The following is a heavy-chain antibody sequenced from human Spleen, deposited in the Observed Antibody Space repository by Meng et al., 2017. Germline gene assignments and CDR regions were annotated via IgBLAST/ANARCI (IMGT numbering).Heavy chain of an antibody. CDR2: ISGSGGST. D-gene: IGHD2-8*01. J-gene: IGHJ5*02. V-gene: IGHV3-23*01. CDR3: AKDRAVYWQRNWFDP. Sequence: GESLKISCAASGFTFSSYAMSWVRQAPGKVLEWVSAISGSGGSTYYADSVKGRFTISRDNSKNTLYLQMNSLRAEDTAVYYCAKDRAVYWQRNWFDPWGQGTLVTVSS. CDR1: GFTFSSYA.